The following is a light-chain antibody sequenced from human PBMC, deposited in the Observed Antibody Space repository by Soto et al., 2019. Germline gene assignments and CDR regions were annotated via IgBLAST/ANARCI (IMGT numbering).Light chain of an antibody. CDR3: QRYISFPCA. Sequence: EIVLTQSPGTLSSSPGERATLSCRASQSLTSPYLAWYQQKPGQAPRLLIYGASNRATGIPDRFSGSGSGTDFTLTISRLEAEDFTVYYCQRYISFPCASGQGTQVDI. V-gene: IGKV3-20*01. CDR1: QSLTSPY. J-gene: IGKJ1*01. CDR2: GAS.